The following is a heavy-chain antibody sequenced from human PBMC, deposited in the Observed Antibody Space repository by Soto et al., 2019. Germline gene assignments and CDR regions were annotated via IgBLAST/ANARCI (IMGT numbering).Heavy chain of an antibody. D-gene: IGHD3-22*01. Sequence: EVQLLESGGGLVQPGGSLRLSCAASGFTFSSYAMSWVRQAPGKGLEWVSAISGSGGSTYYADSVKGRFTISRDNSKNTLYLQMNSLSAEDTAVYYCARPYYYDSSGFKYYFDYWGQGTLVTVSS. J-gene: IGHJ4*02. CDR1: GFTFSSYA. V-gene: IGHV3-23*01. CDR3: ARPYYYDSSGFKYYFDY. CDR2: ISGSGGST.